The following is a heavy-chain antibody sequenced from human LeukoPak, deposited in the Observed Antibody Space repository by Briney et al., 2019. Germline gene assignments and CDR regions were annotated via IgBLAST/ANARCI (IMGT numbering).Heavy chain of an antibody. CDR1: GFTFSSYA. CDR3: AKVTRVYYYDSSGSYFDY. D-gene: IGHD3-22*01. CDR2: ISGSGGST. Sequence: VGSLRLSCAASGFTFSSYAMSWVRQAPGKGLEWVSAISGSGGSTYYADSVKGRFTISRDNSKNTLYLQMNSLRAEDTAVYYCAKVTRVYYYDSSGSYFDYWGQGTLVTVSS. V-gene: IGHV3-23*01. J-gene: IGHJ4*02.